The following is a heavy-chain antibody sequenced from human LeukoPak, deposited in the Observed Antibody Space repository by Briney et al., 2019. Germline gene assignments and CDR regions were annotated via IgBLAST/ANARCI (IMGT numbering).Heavy chain of an antibody. CDR1: GFTFSSYW. D-gene: IGHD5-12*01. Sequence: RGSLRLSCAASGFTFSSYWIHWLRQAPGKGLVWVSRINSDGSTTSYADSVKGRFTISRDNAKNTLYLQMNSLRAEDTAVYYCARGSGYNVFDIWGQGTMVAVSS. J-gene: IGHJ3*02. CDR2: INSDGSTT. CDR3: ARGSGYNVFDI. V-gene: IGHV3-74*01.